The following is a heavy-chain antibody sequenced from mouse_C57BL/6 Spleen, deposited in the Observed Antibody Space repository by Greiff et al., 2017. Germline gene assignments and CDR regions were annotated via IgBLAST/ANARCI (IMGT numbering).Heavy chain of an antibody. CDR3: ARHDDDDGFAY. D-gene: IGHD2-4*01. CDR1: GFTFSDYY. CDR2: ISNGGGST. Sequence: EVMLVESGGGLVQPGGSLKLSCAASGFTFSDYYMYWVRQTPEKRLEWVAYISNGGGSTYYPDTVKGRFTISRDNAKNTLYLQMSRLKSEDTAMYYCARHDDDDGFAYWGQGTLVTVSA. J-gene: IGHJ3*01. V-gene: IGHV5-12*01.